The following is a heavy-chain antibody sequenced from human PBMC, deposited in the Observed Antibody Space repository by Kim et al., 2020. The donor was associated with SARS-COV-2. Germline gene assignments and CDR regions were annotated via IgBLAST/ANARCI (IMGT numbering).Heavy chain of an antibody. CDR2: VNAAVGNT. D-gene: IGHD1-26*01. CDR3: AREPSGSYFDS. J-gene: IGHJ4*02. V-gene: IGHV1-3*01. CDR1: GYTFTRYT. Sequence: ASVKVSCKASGYTFTRYTIHWVRQAPGQRLEWMGWVNAAVGNTKYSQKFQGRVTITRDTSASTAYMQVSSLTSEDTAVYYCAREPSGSYFDSWGQGTLVTVSS.